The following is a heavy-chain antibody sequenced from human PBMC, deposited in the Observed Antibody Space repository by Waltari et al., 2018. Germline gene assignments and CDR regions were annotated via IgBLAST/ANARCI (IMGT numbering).Heavy chain of an antibody. Sequence: EVQLVESGGGLVQPGGSLRLSCAASGFTFSSYSMNWVRQAPGKGLEWVSYISSSSSTIYYADSVKGRFTISRDNAKNSLYLQMNSLRAEDTAVYYCARDLYDSSDNWGQGTLVTVSS. V-gene: IGHV3-48*01. CDR1: GFTFSSYS. J-gene: IGHJ4*02. CDR2: ISSSSSTI. CDR3: ARDLYDSSDN. D-gene: IGHD3-22*01.